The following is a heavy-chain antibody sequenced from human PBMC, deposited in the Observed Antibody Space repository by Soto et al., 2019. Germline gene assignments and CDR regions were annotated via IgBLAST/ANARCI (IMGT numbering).Heavy chain of an antibody. CDR2: IYYSGST. CDR3: ARHVLYYYDYMDV. V-gene: IGHV4-59*08. CDR1: VGSISSYY. J-gene: IGHJ6*03. Sequence: PSETLSLTCTVSVGSISSYYWSWIRQPPGKGLEWIGYIYYSGSTNYNPPLKSRVTISVDTSKNQFSLKLSSVTAADTAVYYCARHVLYYYDYMDVWGRGTTVTVSS. D-gene: IGHD6-6*01.